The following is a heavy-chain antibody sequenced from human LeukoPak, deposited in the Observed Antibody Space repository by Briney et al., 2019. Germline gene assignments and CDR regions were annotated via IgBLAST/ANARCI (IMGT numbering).Heavy chain of an antibody. V-gene: IGHV3-7*01. Sequence: GGSLRLSCAASGFTFSSYWMSWVRQAPGKGLEWVANIKQDGSEKYYVDSVKGRFTISRDNAKNSLYLQMNSLRAEDTAVYYCARDHSYYDSSGTFDYWGQGTLVTVSS. CDR3: ARDHSYYDSSGTFDY. CDR2: IKQDGSEK. J-gene: IGHJ4*02. D-gene: IGHD3-22*01. CDR1: GFTFSSYW.